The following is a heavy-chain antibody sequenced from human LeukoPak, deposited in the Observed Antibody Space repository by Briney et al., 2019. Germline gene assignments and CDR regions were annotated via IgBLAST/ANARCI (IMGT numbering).Heavy chain of an antibody. D-gene: IGHD6-19*01. V-gene: IGHV1-18*01. CDR2: ISAYNGNT. CDR1: GYTFTSYG. CDR3: ARADGYSSGWYVRGTFDY. Sequence: ASVKVSCEASGYTFTSYGISWVRQAPGQGLEWMGWISAYNGNTNYAQKLQGRVTMTTDTSTSTAYMELRSLRSDDTAVYYCARADGYSSGWYVRGTFDYWGQGTLVTVSS. J-gene: IGHJ4*02.